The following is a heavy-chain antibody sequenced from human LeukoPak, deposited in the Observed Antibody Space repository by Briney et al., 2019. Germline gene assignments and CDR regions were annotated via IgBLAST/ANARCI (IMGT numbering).Heavy chain of an antibody. CDR3: AKGTPQYSSSWYYFDY. V-gene: IGHV3-23*01. J-gene: IGHJ4*02. CDR2: ISCSGGSK. CDR1: GFTFSSYA. D-gene: IGHD6-13*01. Sequence: GGSLRLSCAASGFTFSSYAMSWVRQAPGKGLEWVSAISCSGGSKYYADSVKGRFTISRDNSKNTLYLQMTSLRAADTAVYYCAKGTPQYSSSWYYFDYWGQGTLVTVSS.